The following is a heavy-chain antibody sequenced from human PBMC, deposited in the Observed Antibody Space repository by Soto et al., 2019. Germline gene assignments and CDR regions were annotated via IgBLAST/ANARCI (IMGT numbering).Heavy chain of an antibody. V-gene: IGHV1-69*01. CDR2: IIPISETT. Sequence: QVQLVQSGAEVKKPGSSVKVSCKASGGTFSSYAISWVRQAPGQGLEWMGGIIPISETTNYAQKFQGRVTITADESKSTAYMKLSSLRSEDTAVYYCARSHGSSTSLEIYYYYYYGMDVWGQGTTVTVSS. CDR3: ARSHGSSTSLEIYYYYYYGMDV. CDR1: GGTFSSYA. D-gene: IGHD2-2*01. J-gene: IGHJ6*02.